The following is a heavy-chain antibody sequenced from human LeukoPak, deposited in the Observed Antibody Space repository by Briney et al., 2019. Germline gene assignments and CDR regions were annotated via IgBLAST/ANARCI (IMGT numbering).Heavy chain of an antibody. CDR2: IRSKIDGGAT. V-gene: IGHV3-15*07. CDR3: ARAPTSGSYYMDY. D-gene: IGHD1-26*01. J-gene: IGHJ4*02. Sequence: GGSLRLSCAASGFNVNNAWTSWVRQAPGKGLEWVGRIRSKIDGGATDYAAPVKGRFTISRDNSKNTLYLQMNSLRAEDTAVYYCARAPTSGSYYMDYWGQGTLVTVSS. CDR1: GFNVNNAW.